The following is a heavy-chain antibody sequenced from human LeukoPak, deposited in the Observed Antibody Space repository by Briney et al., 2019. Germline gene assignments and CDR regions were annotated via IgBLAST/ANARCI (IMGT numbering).Heavy chain of an antibody. CDR3: AKGSLLSGYSFYYYMDV. V-gene: IGHV3-66*01. D-gene: IGHD3-22*01. CDR1: GFTVSGNY. CDR2: MYSGGGT. Sequence: GGSLRLSCAASGFTVSGNYMNWVRQAPKKGLEWVSVMYSGGGTYYADSVKGRFTISRDNSKNTLYLQMNSLRAEDTAVYYCAKGSLLSGYSFYYYMDVWGKGTTVTVSS. J-gene: IGHJ6*03.